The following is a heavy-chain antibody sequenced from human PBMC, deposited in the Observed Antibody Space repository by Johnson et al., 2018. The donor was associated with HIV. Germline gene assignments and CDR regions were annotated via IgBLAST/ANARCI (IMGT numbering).Heavy chain of an antibody. CDR1: GFTFRTYG. Sequence: QVQLVESGGGVVQPGGSLRVSCAASGFTFRTYGMHWVRQAPGKGLEWVAFTRYDGSNKYYADSVKGRFTISRDNSKNTLYLQMNSLRPEDTAVYYCARERFSDILTGYHAFDVWGQGTMVTVSS. CDR3: ARERFSDILTGYHAFDV. J-gene: IGHJ3*01. V-gene: IGHV3-30*02. D-gene: IGHD3-9*01. CDR2: TRYDGSNK.